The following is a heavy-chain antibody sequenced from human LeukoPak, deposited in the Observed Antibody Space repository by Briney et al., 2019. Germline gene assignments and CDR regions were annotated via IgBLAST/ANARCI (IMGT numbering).Heavy chain of an antibody. V-gene: IGHV3-20*04. D-gene: IGHD6-19*01. CDR1: GFTFDDYG. J-gene: IGHJ3*02. Sequence: PGGSLRLSCAASGFTFDDYGMSWVRQAPGKGLEWVSGLNWNGGSTGYADSVKGRFTISRDNAKNSLYLQMNSLRAEDTALYYCARDKYSSGWYDAFDIWGQGTMVTVSS. CDR3: ARDKYSSGWYDAFDI. CDR2: LNWNGGST.